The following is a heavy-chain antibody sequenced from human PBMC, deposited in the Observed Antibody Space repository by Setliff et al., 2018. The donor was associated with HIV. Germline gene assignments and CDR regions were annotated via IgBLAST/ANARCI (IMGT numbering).Heavy chain of an antibody. CDR3: ARDRGISGHYFDS. V-gene: IGHV3-48*03. Sequence: SGGSLRLSCAASGFTFSNFEMNWVRQAPGKGLEWVAYISRSSTTRQYADSMKGRLTISRDNARNSLNLQMNSLRAEDTAVYYCARDRGISGHYFDSWGQGTLVTVSS. J-gene: IGHJ4*02. D-gene: IGHD1-26*01. CDR1: GFTFSNFE. CDR2: ISRSSTTR.